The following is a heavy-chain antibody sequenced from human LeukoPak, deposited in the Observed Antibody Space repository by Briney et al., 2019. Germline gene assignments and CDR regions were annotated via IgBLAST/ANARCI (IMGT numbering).Heavy chain of an antibody. D-gene: IGHD1-1*01. J-gene: IGHJ6*02. CDR2: ICYRGSAT. V-gene: IGHV3-48*03. CDR1: GFTFSSYE. Sequence: PGGSLRLSCTASGFTFSSYEMNWVRQAPGKGLEWVSYICYRGSATTYGDSVKGRFTIFRDNTKNSFYLQMDSLRAEDTAVYYCARRNWNDGGGFDVWGQGTTVTVSS. CDR3: ARRNWNDGGGFDV.